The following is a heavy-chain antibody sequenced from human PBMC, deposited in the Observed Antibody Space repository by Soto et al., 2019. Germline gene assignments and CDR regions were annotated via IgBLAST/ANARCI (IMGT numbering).Heavy chain of an antibody. CDR3: ARGGGGAPVDY. CDR2: IYSGGNT. CDR1: GFTVSNNY. V-gene: IGHV3-66*01. Sequence: EVQLVESGGGLVQPGGALKLSCAASGFTVSNNYISWVRQAPGKGLEWVSVIYSGGNTYYADSVKGRFTISRDNSKITLYLQMNSLRVEDTAVYYCARGGGGAPVDYWGQGTLVTVSS. D-gene: IGHD3-10*01. J-gene: IGHJ4*02.